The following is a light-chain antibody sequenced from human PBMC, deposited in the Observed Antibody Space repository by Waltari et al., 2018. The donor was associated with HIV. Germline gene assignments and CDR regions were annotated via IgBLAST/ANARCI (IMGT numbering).Light chain of an antibody. CDR3: AAWDDSLSGRGV. CDR1: SSNIGSKY. CDR2: RNY. Sequence: QSVLTQPPSASGTPGQRVTISCSGSSSNIGSKYVYWYQQLPGTAPKLLLYRNYRRPSGVPDRFSGSKSGTSASLAISGLRSEDEADYYCAAWDDSLSGRGVFGGGTKLTVL. J-gene: IGLJ2*01. V-gene: IGLV1-47*01.